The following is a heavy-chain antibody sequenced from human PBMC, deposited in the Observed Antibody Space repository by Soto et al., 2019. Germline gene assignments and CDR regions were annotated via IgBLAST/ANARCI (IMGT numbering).Heavy chain of an antibody. CDR2: IYYSGST. CDR3: ARNLKDSSGWYSSGHGFDY. J-gene: IGHJ4*02. CDR1: GGSISSGGYY. D-gene: IGHD6-19*01. Sequence: QVQLQESGPGLVKPSQTLSLTCTVSGGSISSGGYYWSWIRQHPGKGLEWIGYIYYSGSTYYNPSLKSRVSISLDTSKNQFSLKMSSVTAADTTVYYCARNLKDSSGWYSSGHGFDYWGQGTWVTVSS. V-gene: IGHV4-31*03.